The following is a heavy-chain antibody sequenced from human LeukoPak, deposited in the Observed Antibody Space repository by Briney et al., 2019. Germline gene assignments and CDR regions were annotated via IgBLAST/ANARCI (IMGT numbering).Heavy chain of an antibody. D-gene: IGHD5-18*01. J-gene: IGHJ4*02. V-gene: IGHV1-58*02. CDR3: TAAGYSYGYGY. Sequence: SVKVSCKASGFTFSNSAMQWVRQARGQRLEWIGWIVVGSGNTNYAQKFQERVTITRDMSTSTAYMELSSLRSEDTAVYYCTAAGYSYGYGYWGQGTLVTVSS. CDR1: GFTFSNSA. CDR2: IVVGSGNT.